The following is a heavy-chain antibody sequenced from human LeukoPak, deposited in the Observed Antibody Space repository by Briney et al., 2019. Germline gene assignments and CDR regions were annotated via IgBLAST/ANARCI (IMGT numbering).Heavy chain of an antibody. CDR1: GYTFTSYY. CDR2: INPNSGGT. Sequence: ASVKVSCKASGYTFTSYYMHWVRQAPGQGLEWMGWINPNSGGTNYAQKFQGRVTMTRDTSISTAYMELSRLRSDDTAVYYCARTLSYRQRGYSYGYYLDYWGQGTLVTVSS. V-gene: IGHV1-2*02. CDR3: ARTLSYRQRGYSYGYYLDY. D-gene: IGHD5-18*01. J-gene: IGHJ4*02.